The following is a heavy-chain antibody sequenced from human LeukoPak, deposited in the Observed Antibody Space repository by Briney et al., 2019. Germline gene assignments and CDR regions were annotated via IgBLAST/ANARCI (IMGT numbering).Heavy chain of an antibody. CDR1: GITLSNSA. Sequence: GGSLRLSCAASGITLSNSAMSWVRQAPGKGLEWVSAISRSGDRTFYADSVKGRFTISRDSSIDTLFLQMNSLRAKDTAVYFCAKELRPNDYWGQGTLVTVSS. V-gene: IGHV3-23*01. J-gene: IGHJ4*02. CDR2: ISRSGDRT. CDR3: AKELRPNDY. D-gene: IGHD2-15*01.